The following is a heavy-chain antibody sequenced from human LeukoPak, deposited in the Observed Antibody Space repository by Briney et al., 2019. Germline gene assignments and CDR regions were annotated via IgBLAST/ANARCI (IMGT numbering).Heavy chain of an antibody. CDR2: ISSSGSTI. D-gene: IGHD3-22*01. Sequence: PGGSLRLSCAASGFTFSSYEMNWVRQAPGKGLEWVSYISSSGSTIYYADSVKGRFTISRDNAKNSLYLQMNSLRAEDTAVYYCARAVITRHVPLEYWGQGTLATVSS. V-gene: IGHV3-48*03. CDR3: ARAVITRHVPLEY. J-gene: IGHJ4*02. CDR1: GFTFSSYE.